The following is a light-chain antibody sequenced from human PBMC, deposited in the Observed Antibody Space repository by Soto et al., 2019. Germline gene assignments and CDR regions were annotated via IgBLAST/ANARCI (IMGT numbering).Light chain of an antibody. J-gene: IGKJ1*01. CDR3: QQYNSFPT. V-gene: IGKV1-5*03. CDR2: KAS. Sequence: DIQMTQSPSTLSASVGDRVTITCRASQSISSWLAWYQQKPGKAPKLLIYKASSLESGVPSRFSGSGSGTEFTLTISSLKPDDFATYYCQQYNSFPTFGQGNKVEIK. CDR1: QSISSW.